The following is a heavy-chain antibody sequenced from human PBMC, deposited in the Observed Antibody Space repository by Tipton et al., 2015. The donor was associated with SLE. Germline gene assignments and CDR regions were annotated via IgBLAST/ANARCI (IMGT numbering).Heavy chain of an antibody. CDR2: INPSGGST. J-gene: IGHJ6*02. CDR3: AGGGGHYYYYAMDV. Sequence: QLVQSGAEVKKPGASVKVSCKASGHTFISYYMHWLRQAPGQGLEWMGIINPSGGSTSYAQNFQDRVPMTRDTSTNTVYMELSSLGSEDSAVYYCAGGGGHYYYYAMDVWGQGTTVTVSS. CDR1: GHTFISYY. V-gene: IGHV1-46*01. D-gene: IGHD3-16*01.